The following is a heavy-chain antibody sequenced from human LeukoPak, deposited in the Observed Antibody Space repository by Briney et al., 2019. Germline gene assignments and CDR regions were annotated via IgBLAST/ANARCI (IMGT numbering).Heavy chain of an antibody. D-gene: IGHD2-15*01. V-gene: IGHV4-34*01. CDR2: INHSGSI. CDR1: GGSFSGYY. CDR3: ARVKGVVAATYYYYYYGMDV. J-gene: IGHJ6*02. Sequence: SETLSLTCAGYGGSFSGYYWSWIRQPPGKGLEWIGEINHSGSINYNPSLKSRVTISVDTSKNQFSLKLSSVTAADTAVYYCARVKGVVAATYYYYYYGMDVWGQGTTVTVSS.